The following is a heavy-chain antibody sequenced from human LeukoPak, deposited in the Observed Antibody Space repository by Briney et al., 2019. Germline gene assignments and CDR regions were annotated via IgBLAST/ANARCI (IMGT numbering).Heavy chain of an antibody. V-gene: IGHV3-11*06. CDR3: VIDQAQNVMRCTDV. CDR1: VFTFSDYS. Sequence: GGSLRLSCAASVFTFSDYSMSWIRQAPGKGLEWVSYVSSSGTYTKYADSVKGRFTISRDNAKNSVYLQMNSLRAEDTAVYYCVIDQAQNVMRCTDVWGQGTTVTVSS. CDR2: VSSSGTYT. J-gene: IGHJ6*02. D-gene: IGHD2-21*01.